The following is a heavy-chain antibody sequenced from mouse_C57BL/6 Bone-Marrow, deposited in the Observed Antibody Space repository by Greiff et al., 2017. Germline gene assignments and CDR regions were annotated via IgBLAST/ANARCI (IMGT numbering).Heavy chain of an antibody. CDR2: INPNNGGT. D-gene: IGHD2-2*01. CDR1: GYTFTDYY. CDR3: ARLHGYHLFDY. J-gene: IGHJ2*01. Sequence: EVQLQQSGPELVKPGASVKISCKASGYTFTDYYMNWVQQSHGKSLEWIGDINPNNGGTSYNQKFKGKATLTVDKSSSTAYMELRSLTSEDSAVYYCARLHGYHLFDYWGQGTTLTVSS. V-gene: IGHV1-26*01.